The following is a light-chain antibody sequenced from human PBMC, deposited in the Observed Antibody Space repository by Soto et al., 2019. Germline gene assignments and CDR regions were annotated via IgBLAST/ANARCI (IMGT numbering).Light chain of an antibody. CDR1: QSSNRL. CDR2: DAS. CDR3: QQYNRYSLT. J-gene: IGKJ4*01. V-gene: IGKV1-5*01. Sequence: DSQMTQSPSTLSASVGDRVTITCRASQSSNRLLAWYQQKPGQAPKLLIYDASNLESGVPSRFSGSGSGTEFALTISGLQPDDFGSYYCQQYNRYSLTFGGGTKVDIK.